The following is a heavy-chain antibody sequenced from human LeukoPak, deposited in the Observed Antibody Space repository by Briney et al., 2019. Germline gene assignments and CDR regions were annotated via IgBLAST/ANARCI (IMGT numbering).Heavy chain of an antibody. J-gene: IGHJ6*02. Sequence: GASVKVSRKASGYTFTSYGISWVRQAPGQGLEWMGWISAYNGNTNYAQKLQGRVTMTTDTSTSTAYMELRSLRSDDTAVYYCARLEDIVVVPAAISYYYYGMDVWGQGTTVTVSS. V-gene: IGHV1-18*01. CDR2: ISAYNGNT. D-gene: IGHD2-2*01. CDR3: ARLEDIVVVPAAISYYYYGMDV. CDR1: GYTFTSYG.